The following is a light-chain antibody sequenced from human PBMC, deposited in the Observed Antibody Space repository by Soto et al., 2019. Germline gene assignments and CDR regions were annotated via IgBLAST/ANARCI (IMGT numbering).Light chain of an antibody. V-gene: IGKV3-11*01. Sequence: EIVLTQSPATLYLSPRDRATLSCRASQSVGSYLGWYQQRPGQAPRLLIYDASNRATGIPARFSGSGSGTDFTLTISSLEPEDFAVYYCQQRSDWPSTFGGGTKVEIK. J-gene: IGKJ4*01. CDR2: DAS. CDR3: QQRSDWPST. CDR1: QSVGSY.